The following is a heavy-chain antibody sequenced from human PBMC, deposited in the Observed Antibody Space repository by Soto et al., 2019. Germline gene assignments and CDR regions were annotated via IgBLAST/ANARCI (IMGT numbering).Heavy chain of an antibody. CDR1: GGSISSSRYD. CDR3: ARDPQRWLQFPLDY. Sequence: QLQLQESGPGLVKPSETLALTCTVSGGSISSSRYDWGWIRQPPGKGLEWIGSIYYSGSTYYNPSLTRRVTISVDTSKNQFSLKLSSVTAADTAVYYCARDPQRWLQFPLDYWGQGTLVTVSS. V-gene: IGHV4-39*02. D-gene: IGHD5-12*01. CDR2: IYYSGST. J-gene: IGHJ4*02.